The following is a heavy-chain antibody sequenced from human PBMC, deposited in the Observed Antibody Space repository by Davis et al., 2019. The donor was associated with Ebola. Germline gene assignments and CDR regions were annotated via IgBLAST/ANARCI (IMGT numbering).Heavy chain of an antibody. CDR2: IWYDGSNK. D-gene: IGHD2-15*01. Sequence: GGSLRLSCAASGFTFSSYGMHWVRQAPGKGLEWVAVIWYDGSNKYYADSVKGRFTISRDNSKNTLYLQMNSLKTEDTAVYYCTTVLKRGLLPLDYWGQGTTVTVSS. CDR1: GFTFSSYG. CDR3: TTVLKRGLLPLDY. J-gene: IGHJ4*03. V-gene: IGHV3-33*01.